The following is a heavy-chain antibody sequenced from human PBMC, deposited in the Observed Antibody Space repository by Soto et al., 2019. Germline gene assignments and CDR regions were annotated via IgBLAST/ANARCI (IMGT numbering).Heavy chain of an antibody. V-gene: IGHV4-4*07. J-gene: IGHJ6*02. D-gene: IGHD6-19*01. CDR2: IYTSGST. CDR1: GGSISSYY. CDR3: ARGEAVAGSYYYYGMDV. Sequence: QVQLQESGPGLVKPSETLSLTCTVSGGSISSYYWSWIRQPAGKGLEWIGRIYTSGSTNYNPSLKSRVTMSVDTSKNQFSLKLSSVTAADTAVYYCARGEAVAGSYYYYGMDVWGQGTTVTVSS.